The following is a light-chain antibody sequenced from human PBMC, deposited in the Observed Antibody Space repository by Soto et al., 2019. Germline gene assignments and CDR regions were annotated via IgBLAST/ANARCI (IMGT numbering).Light chain of an antibody. CDR2: DAS. CDR1: QSISSY. J-gene: IGKJ1*01. CDR3: QQRSKWRT. Sequence: EIVLTQSPATLSLSPGESATLSCRASQSISSYLAWYQQKPGQAPRLLIYDASKRATGIPARFSGSGFGTDYTLTISSLEPEDFAVYYCQQRSKWRTFGQGTKVDIK. V-gene: IGKV3-11*01.